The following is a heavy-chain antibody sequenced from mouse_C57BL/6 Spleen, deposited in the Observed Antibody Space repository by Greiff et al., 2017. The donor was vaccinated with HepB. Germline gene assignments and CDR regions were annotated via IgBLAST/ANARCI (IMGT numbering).Heavy chain of an antibody. D-gene: IGHD2-5*01. CDR3: ERKRNSNFYYDD. V-gene: IGHV1-64*01. J-gene: IGHJ2*01. Sequence: QVQLQQPGAELVKPGASVKLSCKASGYTFTSYWMHWVKQRPGQGLEWIGMIHPNSGSTNYNEKFKSKATLTVDKSTSTAYMQLSSLTSEDSAVYYCERKRNSNFYYDDGGQGTTLTVSS. CDR1: GYTFTSYW. CDR2: IHPNSGST.